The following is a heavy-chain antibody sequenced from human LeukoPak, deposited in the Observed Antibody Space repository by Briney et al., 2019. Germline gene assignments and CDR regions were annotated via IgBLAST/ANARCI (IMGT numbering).Heavy chain of an antibody. V-gene: IGHV3-30-3*01. D-gene: IGHD3-16*01. Sequence: GGSLRLSCAASGFTFSNFAMHWVRQAPGKGLEWVAVISYDGDNEYYADSVKGQFTISRDNSKDRLYLQMNSLRPEDTAMHYCARVRGGRSWYYYGMDVWGRGTTVTVSS. CDR1: GFTFSNFA. CDR3: ARVRGGRSWYYYGMDV. J-gene: IGHJ6*02. CDR2: ISYDGDNE.